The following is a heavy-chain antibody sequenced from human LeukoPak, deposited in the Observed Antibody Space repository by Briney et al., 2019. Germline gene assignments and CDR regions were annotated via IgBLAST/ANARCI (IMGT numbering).Heavy chain of an antibody. CDR3: TSGSITMVRGVTYGMDV. CDR1: GYTFTSYY. CDR2: INPSGGST. Sequence: ASVTVSCKASGYTFTSYYMHWVRQAPGQGLEWMGIINPSGGSTSYAQKFQGRVTMTRGTSTSTVYMELSSLRSEDTAVYYCTSGSITMVRGVTYGMDVWGQGTTVTVSS. V-gene: IGHV1-46*01. J-gene: IGHJ6*02. D-gene: IGHD3-10*01.